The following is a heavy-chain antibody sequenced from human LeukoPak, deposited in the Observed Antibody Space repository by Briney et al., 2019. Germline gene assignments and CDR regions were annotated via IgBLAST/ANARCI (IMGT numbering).Heavy chain of an antibody. CDR2: ISGSVGST. J-gene: IGHJ6*03. Sequence: GGSVTLSCAASGFTFSGYAMSWVRQAPGKGLEWFSAISGSVGSTYYADSVKGRFTISRDNSKNPLYLKMNSLRAEDTALYYCAKVEGYYYYMDVWGKGTTVTVSS. CDR3: AKVEGYYYYMDV. CDR1: GFTFSGYA. V-gene: IGHV3-23*01.